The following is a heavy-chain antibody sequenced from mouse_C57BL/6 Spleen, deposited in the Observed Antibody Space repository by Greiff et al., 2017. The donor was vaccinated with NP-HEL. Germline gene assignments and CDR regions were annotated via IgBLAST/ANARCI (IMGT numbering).Heavy chain of an antibody. D-gene: IGHD4-1*02. Sequence: QVQLQQPGAELVRPGSSVKLSCKASGYTFTSYWMHWVKQRPIQGLEWIGNIDPSDSETHYNQKFKDKATLTVDKSSSTAYMQLSSLTSEDSAVYYCARSQLGGGYFDVWGTGTTVTVSS. CDR2: IDPSDSET. V-gene: IGHV1-52*01. CDR1: GYTFTSYW. J-gene: IGHJ1*03. CDR3: ARSQLGGGYFDV.